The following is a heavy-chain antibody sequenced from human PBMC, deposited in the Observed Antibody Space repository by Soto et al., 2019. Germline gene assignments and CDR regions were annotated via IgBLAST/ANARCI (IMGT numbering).Heavy chain of an antibody. V-gene: IGHV1-69*05. CDR1: GGTFSSYA. CDR3: ARGLGYCSGGSCYLDWFDP. D-gene: IGHD2-15*01. CDR2: INPIFGNT. J-gene: IGHJ5*02. Sequence: GASVKVSCKASGGTFSSYAISWVRQAPGQGLEWMGWINPIFGNTNYSQKFQGRVTITRDTSASTAYMELSSLRSEDTAVYYCARGLGYCSGGSCYLDWFDPWGQGTLVTVSS.